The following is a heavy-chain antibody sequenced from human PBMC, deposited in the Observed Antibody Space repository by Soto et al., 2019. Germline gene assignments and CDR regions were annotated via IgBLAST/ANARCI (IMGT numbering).Heavy chain of an antibody. CDR2: VDHSGRT. J-gene: IGHJ4*02. V-gene: IGHV4-38-2*01. CDR1: GYSINSDYY. Sequence: SETLSLTCAVSGYSINSDYYWGWIRQPPGKGLEWIGSVDHSGRTYYSPSLRSRLTIFIDTSKNQFSLRLTSVTAADTAMYFCEKKGYHNAVKINLFDSWGPGTLVTVSS. D-gene: IGHD4-17*01. CDR3: EKKGYHNAVKINLFDS.